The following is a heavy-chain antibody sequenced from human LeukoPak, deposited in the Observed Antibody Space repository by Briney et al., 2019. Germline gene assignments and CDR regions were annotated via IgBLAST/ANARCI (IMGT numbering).Heavy chain of an antibody. V-gene: IGHV1-69*13. CDR2: IIPIFGTA. CDR3: ARTLSYCGGDCYQLGFDP. J-gene: IGHJ5*02. D-gene: IGHD2-21*02. Sequence: GASVKVSCKASGGIFSSYAISWVRQAPGQGLEWMGGIIPIFGTANYAQKFQGRVTITADESTSTAYMELSSLRSEDTAVYYCARTLSYCGGDCYQLGFDPWGQGTLVTVSS. CDR1: GGIFSSYA.